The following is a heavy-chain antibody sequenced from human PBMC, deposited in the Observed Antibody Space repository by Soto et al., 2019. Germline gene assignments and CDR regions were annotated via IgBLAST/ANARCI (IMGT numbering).Heavy chain of an antibody. D-gene: IGHD3-22*01. CDR3: AGTYDPTDY. V-gene: IGHV3-21*01. CDR1: GISFSDYH. J-gene: IGHJ4*02. Sequence: EEQFMESGGGLVKPGGSLRLSCAASGISFSDYHMNWVRQAPGKGLEWVASITPSGRFINYADSMEGRFIISRDNTKNSLFLQMSSLRGEDTAVYYCAGTYDPTDYWGQGTLVTVSS. CDR2: ITPSGRFI.